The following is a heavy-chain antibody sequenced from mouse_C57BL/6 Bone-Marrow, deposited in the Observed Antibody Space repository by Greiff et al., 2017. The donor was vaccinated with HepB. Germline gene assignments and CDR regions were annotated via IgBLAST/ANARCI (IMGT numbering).Heavy chain of an antibody. CDR3: ARHENYGNSL. CDR1: GFTFSSYG. Sequence: EVKLMESGRDLVKPGGSLKLSCAASGFTFSSYGMSWVRQTPDKRLEWVATISSGGSYTYYPDSVKGRFTISRDNAKNTLYLQMSSLKSEDTAMYYCARHENYGNSLRGQGTSVTVSS. J-gene: IGHJ4*01. D-gene: IGHD2-1*01. CDR2: ISSGGSYT. V-gene: IGHV5-6*01.